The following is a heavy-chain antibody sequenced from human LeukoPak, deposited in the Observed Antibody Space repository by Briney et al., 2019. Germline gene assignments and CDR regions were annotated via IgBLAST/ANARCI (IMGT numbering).Heavy chain of an antibody. CDR2: ISGSANNM. V-gene: IGHV3-11*01. Sequence: GGSLRLSCVVSGLNFSDYYLTWTRQAPGKGLEWVSYISGSANNMYYADSVKGRFTISRDNAKNSMYLQMHSLRAEDTAVYYCARGVGASEGFDYWGQGTLVTVSS. J-gene: IGHJ4*02. CDR1: GLNFSDYY. CDR3: ARGVGASEGFDY. D-gene: IGHD1-26*01.